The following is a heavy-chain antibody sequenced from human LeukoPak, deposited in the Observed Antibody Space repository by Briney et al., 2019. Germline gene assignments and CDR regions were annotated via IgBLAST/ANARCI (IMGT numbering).Heavy chain of an antibody. CDR2: ISSSSSYI. CDR1: GFTFSSYS. Sequence: KPGGSLRLSCAASGFTFSSYSMNWVRQAPGKGLEWVSSISSSSSYIYYADSVKGRFTISRDNAKNSLYLQMNSLRAEDTAVYYCARDSPSGYSYGSGDYWGQGTLVTVSS. V-gene: IGHV3-21*04. J-gene: IGHJ4*02. CDR3: ARDSPSGYSYGSGDY. D-gene: IGHD5-18*01.